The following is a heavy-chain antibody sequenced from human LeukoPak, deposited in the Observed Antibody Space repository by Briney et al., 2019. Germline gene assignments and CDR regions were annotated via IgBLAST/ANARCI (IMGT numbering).Heavy chain of an antibody. J-gene: IGHJ4*02. V-gene: IGHV5-51*01. CDR1: GYSFTSYW. Sequence: PGESLKISCKGSGYSFTSYWIGWVRQMPGKGLEWMGIIYPGDSDTRYSPSFQGQVTISAGKSTSTAYLQWSSLEASHSAMYYCARMRSCNGGSCYLDSWGQGTLVTVSS. CDR3: ARMRSCNGGSCYLDS. D-gene: IGHD2-15*01. CDR2: IYPGDSDT.